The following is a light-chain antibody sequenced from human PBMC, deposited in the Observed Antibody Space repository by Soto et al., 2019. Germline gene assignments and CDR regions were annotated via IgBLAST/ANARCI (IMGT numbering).Light chain of an antibody. CDR1: SSDVGAYNF. CDR2: DVT. CDR3: SSYTTTYSVV. J-gene: IGLJ2*01. V-gene: IGLV2-14*03. Sequence: QSVLTQPASVSGSPGQSITISCTGTSSDVGAYNFVSWYQHHPGKAPKVVIYDVTNRPSGVSSRFSGSKSGDTASLTISGLQAEDEADYYCSSYTTTYSVVFGGGTKLT.